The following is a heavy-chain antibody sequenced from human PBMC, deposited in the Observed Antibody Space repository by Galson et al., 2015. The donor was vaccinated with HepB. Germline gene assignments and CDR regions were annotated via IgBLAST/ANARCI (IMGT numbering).Heavy chain of an antibody. CDR2: IWYDGSNK. D-gene: IGHD3-22*01. V-gene: IGHV3-33*08. CDR1: GFTFSSYG. CDR3: AREASMDYDSNVGGFDP. J-gene: IGHJ5*02. Sequence: SLRLSCAASGFTFSSYGMHWVRQAPGKGLEWVAVIWYDGSNKYYADSVKGRFTISRDNSKNTLYLQMNSLRAEDTAVYYCAREASMDYDSNVGGFDPWGQGTLVTVSS.